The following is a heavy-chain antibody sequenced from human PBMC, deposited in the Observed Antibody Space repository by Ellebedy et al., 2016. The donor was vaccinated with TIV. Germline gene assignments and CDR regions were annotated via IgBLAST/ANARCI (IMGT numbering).Heavy chain of an antibody. J-gene: IGHJ4*02. CDR1: GGSISSSSYY. Sequence: MPSETLSLTCTVSGGSISSSSYYWGWIRQPPGKGLEWIGSIYYSGSTYYNPSLKSRVTISVDTYKNQCSLKLSSVTAADTAVYYWARQGIPVGANDYWGQGTLVTVSS. V-gene: IGHV4-39*01. CDR2: IYYSGST. D-gene: IGHD1-26*01. CDR3: ARQGIPVGANDY.